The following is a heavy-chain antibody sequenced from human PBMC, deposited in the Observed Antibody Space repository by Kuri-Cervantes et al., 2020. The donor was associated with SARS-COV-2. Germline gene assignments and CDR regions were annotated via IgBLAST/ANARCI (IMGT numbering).Heavy chain of an antibody. J-gene: IGHJ6*02. V-gene: IGHV4-61*01. Sequence: SETLSLTCTVSGDSVTNSHYSWSWIRQPPGKGLEWIGDIYYSGSTNYNPSLQNRVSILIDTSKNQFSLRLTSVTAADTAVYYCARDTSAYQNYYYYYGVDVWGQGTTVTVSS. CDR1: GDSVTNSHYS. D-gene: IGHD2-2*01. CDR3: ARDTSAYQNYYYYYGVDV. CDR2: IYYSGST.